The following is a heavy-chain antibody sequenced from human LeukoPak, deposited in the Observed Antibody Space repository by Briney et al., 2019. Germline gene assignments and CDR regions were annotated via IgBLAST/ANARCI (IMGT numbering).Heavy chain of an antibody. CDR3: ARTYYYDSSGYYPGWDAFDI. CDR1: GGSISSYY. D-gene: IGHD3-22*01. V-gene: IGHV4-59*08. Sequence: SETLSLTCTVSGGSISSYYWSWIRQPPGKGLEWIGYIYYSGSTNYNPSLKSRVTISVDTSKNQFSLKLSSVTAADTAVYYCARTYYYDSSGYYPGWDAFDIWGQGTMVTASS. J-gene: IGHJ3*02. CDR2: IYYSGST.